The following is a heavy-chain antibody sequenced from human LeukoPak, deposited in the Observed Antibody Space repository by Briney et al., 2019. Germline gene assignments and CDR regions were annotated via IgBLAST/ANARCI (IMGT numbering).Heavy chain of an antibody. CDR1: GFTFSSYD. D-gene: IGHD2-2*02. CDR2: ISYDGSNK. V-gene: IGHV3-30*18. CDR3: AKEGGVPAAINEYYFDY. Sequence: PGGSLRLSCAASGFTFSSYDMHWVRQAPGKGLEWVAVISYDGSNKYYADSVKGRFTISRDNSKNTLYLQMNSLRAEDTAVYYCAKEGGVPAAINEYYFDYWGQGTLVTVSS. J-gene: IGHJ4*02.